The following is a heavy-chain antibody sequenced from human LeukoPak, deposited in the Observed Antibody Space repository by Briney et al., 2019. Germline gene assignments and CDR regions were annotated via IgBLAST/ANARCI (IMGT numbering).Heavy chain of an antibody. D-gene: IGHD1-26*01. CDR3: ATTGVTGSYYHY. Sequence: ASVKVSRTASGGTFSSYAISWVRQAPGQGLEWMGGIIPIFGTANYAQKFQGRVTITTDESTSTAYMELSSLRSEDTAVYYCATTGVTGSYYHYWGQGTLVTVSS. V-gene: IGHV1-69*05. CDR2: IIPIFGTA. CDR1: GGTFSSYA. J-gene: IGHJ4*02.